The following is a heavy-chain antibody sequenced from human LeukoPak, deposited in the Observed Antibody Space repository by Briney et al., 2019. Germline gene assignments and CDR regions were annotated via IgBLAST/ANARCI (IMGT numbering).Heavy chain of an antibody. CDR2: IYPGDSDT. Sequence: GESLQISCKGSGYGFTSYWIGWVRQMPGKGLEWMGIIYPGDSDTRYSPSFQGQVTISADKSISTAYLQWSSLKASDTAMYYCARRYCSGGSCYNFDYWGQGTLVTVSS. CDR1: GYGFTSYW. D-gene: IGHD2-15*01. J-gene: IGHJ4*02. V-gene: IGHV5-51*01. CDR3: ARRYCSGGSCYNFDY.